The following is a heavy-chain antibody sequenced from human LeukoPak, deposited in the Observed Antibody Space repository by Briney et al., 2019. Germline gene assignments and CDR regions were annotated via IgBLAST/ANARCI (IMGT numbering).Heavy chain of an antibody. V-gene: IGHV3-23*01. J-gene: IGHJ6*03. CDR3: AKNGDRGAYCSGGTCYPYYYYYMDV. Sequence: PGGSLRLSCAASGFTFSSYAMGWVRQAPGKGLEWVSTISGSTTFYEDSVKGRFTISRDNSKNTLYLQMNSLRAEDTAIYYCAKNGDRGAYCSGGTCYPYYYYYMDVWGKGTTVTISS. D-gene: IGHD2-15*01. CDR1: GFTFSSYA. CDR2: ISGSTT.